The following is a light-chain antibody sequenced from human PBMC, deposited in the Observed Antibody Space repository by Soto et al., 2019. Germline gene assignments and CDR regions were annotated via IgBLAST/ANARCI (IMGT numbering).Light chain of an antibody. V-gene: IGLV9-49*01. J-gene: IGLJ2*01. CDR3: GADHGSGNNFVLV. CDR2: VGAGGIVG. CDR1: SGYSNYK. Sequence: QLVLTQPPSASASLGASVTLTCTLSSGYSNYKVDWYQQRPGKGPRFGLRVGAGGIVGSKGDGIPDRFSVLGSGLNRYLTIKNIQEEDESDYHCGADHGSGNNFVLVFGGGTKLTVL.